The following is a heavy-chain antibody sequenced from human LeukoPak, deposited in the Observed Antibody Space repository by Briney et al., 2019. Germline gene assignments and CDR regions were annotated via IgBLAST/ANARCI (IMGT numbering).Heavy chain of an antibody. V-gene: IGHV1-2*02. J-gene: IGHJ4*02. CDR2: INPNSGGT. D-gene: IGHD5-18*01. CDR1: GYTFTGYY. Sequence: ASVNVSCKASGYTFTGYYMHWVRQAPGHGLEWMGWINPNSGGTNYAQKFQGRVTMTRDTSISTAYMELSRLRSDDTAVYYCARVGYSYGSSDYWGQGTLVTVSS. CDR3: ARVGYSYGSSDY.